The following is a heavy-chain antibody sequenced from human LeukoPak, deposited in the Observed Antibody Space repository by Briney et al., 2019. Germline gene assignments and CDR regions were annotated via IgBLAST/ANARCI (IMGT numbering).Heavy chain of an antibody. Sequence: GGSLRLSCTASGFTFGDYAMSWVRQAPGKGLEWVCFIRSKAYGGTTEYAASVKGRFTISRDDSKSIAYQQMNSLKTEDTAVYYCTSFGYYSDAFDIWGQGTMVTVSS. CDR3: TSFGYYSDAFDI. CDR2: IRSKAYGGTT. D-gene: IGHD3-10*01. J-gene: IGHJ3*02. CDR1: GFTFGDYA. V-gene: IGHV3-49*04.